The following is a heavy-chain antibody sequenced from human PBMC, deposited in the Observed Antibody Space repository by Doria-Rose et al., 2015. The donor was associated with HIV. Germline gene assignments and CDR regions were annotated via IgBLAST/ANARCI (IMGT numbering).Heavy chain of an antibody. D-gene: IGHD6-13*01. CDR1: GVSLSSPGMG. J-gene: IGHJ4*02. CDR2: IFSDDDR. CDR3: ARIKSSRWYHKYYFDF. Sequence: QITLKESGPVLVKPTETLTPTCTVSGVSLSSPGMGVSWIRHPPGKALEWLANIFSDDDRSYKTSLKSRLTISRGTSKSQVVLTMTDMDPVDTATYYCARIKSSRWYHKYYFDFWGQGTLVIVSA. V-gene: IGHV2-26*01.